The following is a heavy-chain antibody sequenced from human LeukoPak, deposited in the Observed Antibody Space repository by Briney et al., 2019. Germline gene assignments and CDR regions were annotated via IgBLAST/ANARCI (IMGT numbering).Heavy chain of an antibody. V-gene: IGHV3-30*02. D-gene: IGHD3-3*01. CDR3: AKPVLRFLEWLFDY. Sequence: PGGSLRLSCAASGFTFSSYGMHWVRQAPGKGLEWVAFIRYDGSNKYYADSVKGRFTISRDNSKNTLYLQMNSLRAEDTAVYYCAKPVLRFLEWLFDYWGKGTLVTVSS. CDR1: GFTFSSYG. CDR2: IRYDGSNK. J-gene: IGHJ4*02.